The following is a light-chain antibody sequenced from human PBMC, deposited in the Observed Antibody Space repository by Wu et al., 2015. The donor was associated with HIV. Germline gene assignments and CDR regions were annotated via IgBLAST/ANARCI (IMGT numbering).Light chain of an antibody. CDR3: QQYEHWPPLT. J-gene: IGKJ4*01. V-gene: IGKV3-15*01. CDR1: QDVGTY. Sequence: EIVMTQSPATLSLSPGERATLSCRASQDVGTYVAWYQQKPGQAPRLLMSATSRRASGIPARFIGRGSGTEFALTIDSLQSEDSAIYFRQQYEHWPPLTFGGGTTVEI. CDR2: ATS.